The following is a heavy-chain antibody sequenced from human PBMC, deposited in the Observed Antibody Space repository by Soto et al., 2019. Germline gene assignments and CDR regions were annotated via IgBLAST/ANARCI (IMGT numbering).Heavy chain of an antibody. V-gene: IGHV1-18*04. Sequence: ASVQVSCKASGYTFTSYGISWVRQAPGQGLEWMGWISAYNGNTNYAQKLQGRVTMTTDTSTSTAYMELRSLRSDDTAVYYCARDRRYYYDSSGYYDYWGQGTLVTVSS. J-gene: IGHJ4*02. CDR3: ARDRRYYYDSSGYYDY. D-gene: IGHD3-22*01. CDR2: ISAYNGNT. CDR1: GYTFTSYG.